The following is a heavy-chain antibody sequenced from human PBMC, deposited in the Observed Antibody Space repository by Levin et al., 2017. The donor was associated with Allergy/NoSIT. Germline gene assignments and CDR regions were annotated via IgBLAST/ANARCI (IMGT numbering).Heavy chain of an antibody. Sequence: GGSLRLSCAASGFTFSTYPMHWVRQAPSKGLEWVAFISDDGRDKHYADSVKGRFTISRDNSKNTLDLQVNSLRAEDTAVYHCAREGVIAAATVYLDCWGQGTLVTVPS. CDR1: GFTFSTYP. D-gene: IGHD6-13*01. V-gene: IGHV3-30*04. CDR2: ISDDGRDK. J-gene: IGHJ4*02. CDR3: AREGVIAAATVYLDC.